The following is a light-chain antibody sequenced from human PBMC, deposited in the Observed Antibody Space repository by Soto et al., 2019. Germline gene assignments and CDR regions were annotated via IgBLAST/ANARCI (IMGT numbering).Light chain of an antibody. CDR2: EVS. CDR3: SSYTGSSFV. CDR1: SSDVGGYNY. Sequence: QSVLTQPPSASGSPGQSVTISCTGTSSDVGGYNYVSWYQQHPGKAPKLMIYEVSRRPSGVPDRFSGSKSGNTASLTVSGLQAEDEADYYCSSYTGSSFVFGGGTKLTVL. V-gene: IGLV2-8*01. J-gene: IGLJ2*01.